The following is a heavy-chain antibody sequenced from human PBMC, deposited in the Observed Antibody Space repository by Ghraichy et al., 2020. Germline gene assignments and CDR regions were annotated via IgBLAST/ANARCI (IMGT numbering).Heavy chain of an antibody. CDR3: AKMSYGVEMEL. CDR2: ISGGGGST. D-gene: IGHD5-24*01. Sequence: GGSLRLSCAASGFTFSSYAMSWVRQAPGKGLEWVSAISGGGGSTYYADSVKGLFTISRDNSKNTLYLQMNSLRAEDTAVYYCAKMSYGVEMELWGQGTLVTVSS. V-gene: IGHV3-23*01. J-gene: IGHJ4*02. CDR1: GFTFSSYA.